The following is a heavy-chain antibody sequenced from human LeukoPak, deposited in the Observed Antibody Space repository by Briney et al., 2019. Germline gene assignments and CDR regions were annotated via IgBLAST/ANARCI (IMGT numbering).Heavy chain of an antibody. CDR3: ATDRAWGAFAY. J-gene: IGHJ4*02. CDR1: GFIFSNHG. Sequence: GGSLRLSCTASGFIFSNHGINWVRQAPGKGLEWVSGISGDAGRTYYADSVKGRFTISRDNSKNTLYLQMNSLRAEDTAIYYCATDRAWGAFAYWGQGTLVTASS. V-gene: IGHV3-23*01. D-gene: IGHD1-26*01. CDR2: ISGDAGRT.